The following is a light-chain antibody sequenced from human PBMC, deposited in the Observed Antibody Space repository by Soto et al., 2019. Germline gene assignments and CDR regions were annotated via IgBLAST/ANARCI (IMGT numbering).Light chain of an antibody. CDR1: QGVSDW. Sequence: DIQMTQSPSSVSASVGDSVTITCRASQGVSDWVAWYQQTPGEAPKLLIYGSSSLLSGVPSRFSGTRSGTDFTLTISSLQPEDCATYYCQQANSYPWTFGQGTKVEIE. CDR2: GSS. J-gene: IGKJ1*01. V-gene: IGKV1-12*01. CDR3: QQANSYPWT.